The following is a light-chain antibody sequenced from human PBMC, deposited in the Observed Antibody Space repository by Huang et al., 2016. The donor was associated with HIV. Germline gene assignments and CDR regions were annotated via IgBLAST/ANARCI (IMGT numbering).Light chain of an antibody. Sequence: EIEMTQSPATLSVSPGERAPLSCRARHSVDSDLAWYQQKPGQAPRLLIYDASTRATGISAKFNGTGSGTEFSLSITNLQSEDFAVYYCQQYNDWPPLTFGGGTKVEI. CDR3: QQYNDWPPLT. V-gene: IGKV3-15*01. J-gene: IGKJ4*01. CDR2: DAS. CDR1: HSVDSD.